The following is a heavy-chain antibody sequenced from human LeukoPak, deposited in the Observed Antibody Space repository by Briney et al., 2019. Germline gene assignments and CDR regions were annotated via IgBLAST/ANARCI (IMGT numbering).Heavy chain of an antibody. CDR3: ARDSLTMIVGRQKRGLDY. CDR2: IRSSTTYV. CDR1: GFTFSNYN. J-gene: IGHJ4*02. V-gene: IGHV3-21*01. D-gene: IGHD3-22*01. Sequence: PGGSLRLSCAASGFTFSNYNMNWVRQAPGKGLEWVSSIRSSTTYVYYADSVKGRFTISRDNAKSSLYLQMNSLRAEDTAVYYCARDSLTMIVGRQKRGLDYWGQGTLVTVSS.